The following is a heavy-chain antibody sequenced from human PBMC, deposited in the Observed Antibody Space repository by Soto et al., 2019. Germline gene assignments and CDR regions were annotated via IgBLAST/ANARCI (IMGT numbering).Heavy chain of an antibody. D-gene: IGHD5-18*01. CDR1: GYTFTRYT. Sequence: QVQLVQAGAEVKKPGASVKISCKASGYTFTRYTMNWVRQAPVQRLEWMGWITPDNGNTKSSQKFKDRVIITRDTSASTEYMDLSSLRYEDTAVYYCARGIATGQLYPWGQGTLVTVSP. CDR2: ITPDNGNT. J-gene: IGHJ5*02. V-gene: IGHV1-3*01. CDR3: ARGIATGQLYP.